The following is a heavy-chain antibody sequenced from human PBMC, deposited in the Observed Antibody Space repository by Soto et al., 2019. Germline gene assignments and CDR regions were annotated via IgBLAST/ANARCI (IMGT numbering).Heavy chain of an antibody. D-gene: IGHD5-18*01. J-gene: IGHJ2*01. Sequence: QEQLQESGPGLVKPSQTLSLTCTVSGGSISSDGYYWSWIRQHPGKCLEWIGYIYYSGSTYYNPSLTSRVTISVDTSKNQFSLELSSVTAADTAVYYCVRTNWYSYGWGYFDLWGRGTLVSVSS. CDR1: GGSISSDGYY. V-gene: IGHV4-31*03. CDR2: IYYSGST. CDR3: VRTNWYSYGWGYFDL.